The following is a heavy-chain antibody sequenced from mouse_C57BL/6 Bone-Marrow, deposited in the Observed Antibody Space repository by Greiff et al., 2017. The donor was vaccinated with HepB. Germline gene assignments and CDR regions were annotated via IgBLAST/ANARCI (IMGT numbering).Heavy chain of an antibody. D-gene: IGHD1-1*01. CDR1: GFSLSTFGMG. J-gene: IGHJ3*01. Sequence: QVQLKESGPGILQPSQTLSLTCSFSGFSLSTFGMGVGWIRQPSGKGLEWLAHIWWDDDKYYNPALKSRLTISKDTSKNQVFLKIANVDTADTATYYCARIRNYGSSYVGFAYWGQGTLVTVSA. CDR3: ARIRNYGSSYVGFAY. CDR2: IWWDDDK. V-gene: IGHV8-8*01.